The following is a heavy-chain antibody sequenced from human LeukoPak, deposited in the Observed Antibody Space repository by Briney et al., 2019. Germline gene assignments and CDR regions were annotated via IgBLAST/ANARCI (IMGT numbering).Heavy chain of an antibody. V-gene: IGHV4-39*01. Sequence: PSETPSLTCTVSGGSISSSSYYWGWIRQPPGKGLEWIASIYYSGSTYYNPSLKSRVTMSVDTSKNQFSLKLSSVTAADTSVYYCARTGSIDPYYFDYWGRGTLVTVSS. CDR2: IYYSGST. D-gene: IGHD3-10*01. CDR1: GGSISSSSYY. J-gene: IGHJ4*02. CDR3: ARTGSIDPYYFDY.